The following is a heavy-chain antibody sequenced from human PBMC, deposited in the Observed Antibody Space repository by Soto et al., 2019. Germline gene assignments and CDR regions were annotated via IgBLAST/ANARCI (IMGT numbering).Heavy chain of an antibody. J-gene: IGHJ4*02. D-gene: IGHD5-12*01. CDR1: GGSINSGNYY. V-gene: IGHV4-39*01. CDR2: IYYSGST. CDR3: ASSIVATILMYFDY. Sequence: SETLSLTCIVSGGSINSGNYYWGWIRQSPGKGLEWIESIYYSGSTLNNPSLRGRVTISVDTSKNQFTLKLSSVTAADTAVYYCASSIVATILMYFDYWGQGTLVTVSS.